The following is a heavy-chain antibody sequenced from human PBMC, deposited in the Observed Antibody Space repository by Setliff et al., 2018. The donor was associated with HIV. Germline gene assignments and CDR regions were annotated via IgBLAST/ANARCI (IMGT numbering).Heavy chain of an antibody. J-gene: IGHJ3*02. V-gene: IGHV1-18*01. CDR1: GDTFTGHA. Sequence: ASVKVSCKISGDTFTGHAIVWVRQAPGQGLEWMGGIIPITGTIHFAQKLQGRVTMTTDTSTSTAYMELRSLRSDDTAVYYCARDSEWGSYIFWTFDIWGQGTMVTVSS. D-gene: IGHD1-26*01. CDR2: IIPITGTI. CDR3: ARDSEWGSYIFWTFDI.